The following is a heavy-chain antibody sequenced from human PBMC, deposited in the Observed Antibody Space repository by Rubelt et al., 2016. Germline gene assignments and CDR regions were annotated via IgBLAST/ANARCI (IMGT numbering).Heavy chain of an antibody. D-gene: IGHD3-22*01. CDR1: RFTFSSYA. J-gene: IGHJ4*02. CDR2: ISGSGGST. Sequence: EVQLLESGGGLVQPGGSLRLSCAASRFTFSSYAMSWVRQAPGKGLEWVSAISGSGGSTYYADSVKGRFTISRDNSKNTLYLQMNSLRAEDTAVYYCASHYSYDSSGRDYWGQGTLVTVSS. V-gene: IGHV3-23*01. CDR3: ASHYSYDSSGRDY.